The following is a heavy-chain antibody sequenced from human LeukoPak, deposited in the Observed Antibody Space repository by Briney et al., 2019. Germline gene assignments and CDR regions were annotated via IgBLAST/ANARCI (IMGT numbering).Heavy chain of an antibody. D-gene: IGHD2-2*01. Sequence: GGSLRLSCAASGFTFSSYWMSWVRQAPGKGLEWMANIKQDGSEKYYVDSVKGRFTISRDNAKNSLYLQMNSLRAEDTAVYYCARDVLSYCSSTSCYDYYYYYGMDVWGQGTTVTVSS. CDR2: IKQDGSEK. J-gene: IGHJ6*02. V-gene: IGHV3-7*04. CDR1: GFTFSSYW. CDR3: ARDVLSYCSSTSCYDYYYYYGMDV.